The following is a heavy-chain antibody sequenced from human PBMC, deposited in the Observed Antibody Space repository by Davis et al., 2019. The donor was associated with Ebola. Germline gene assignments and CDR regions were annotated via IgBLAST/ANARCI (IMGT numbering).Heavy chain of an antibody. CDR2: INAGNGNT. CDR1: GFTFTNYA. Sequence: ASVKVSCKASGFTFTNYAIHRARQAPGQSLEWVGWINAGNGNTKYSQKFQGRVTITTDTSASTAYMELSSLRSEDTAVFYCARIILGRDFYGMDVWGQGTTVTVSS. J-gene: IGHJ6*02. V-gene: IGHV1-3*01. CDR3: ARIILGRDFYGMDV.